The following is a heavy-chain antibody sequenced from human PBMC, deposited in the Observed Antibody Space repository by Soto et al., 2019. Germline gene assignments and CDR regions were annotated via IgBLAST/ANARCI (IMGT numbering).Heavy chain of an antibody. V-gene: IGHV3-21*01. CDR2: ISSSSSYI. CDR3: ARDLYSSPPSYFYY. J-gene: IGHJ4*02. Sequence: GGSLRLSCAASGFTFSSYSMNWVRQAPGKGLEWVSSISSSSSYIYYADSVKGRFTISRDNAKNSLYLQMNSLRAEDTAVYYCARDLYSSPPSYFYYWGQGTLVPVSS. D-gene: IGHD6-13*01. CDR1: GFTFSSYS.